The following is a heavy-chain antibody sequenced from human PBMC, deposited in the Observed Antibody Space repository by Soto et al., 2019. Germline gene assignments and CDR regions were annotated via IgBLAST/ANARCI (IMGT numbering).Heavy chain of an antibody. J-gene: IGHJ6*02. CDR2: IIPIFGTA. CDR1: GGTFSSYA. CDR3: SSTRELASYYYYGMDA. Sequence: SVKVSCKASGGTFSSYAISWVRQAPGQGLEWMGGIIPIFGTANYAQKFQGRVTITADESTSTAYMELSSLRSEDTAVCYCSSTRELASYYYYGMDAWGQGTTVTVSS. D-gene: IGHD1-26*01. V-gene: IGHV1-69*13.